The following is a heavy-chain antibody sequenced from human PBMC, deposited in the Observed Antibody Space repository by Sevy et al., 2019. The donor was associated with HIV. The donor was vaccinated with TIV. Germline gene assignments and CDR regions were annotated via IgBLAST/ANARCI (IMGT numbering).Heavy chain of an antibody. Sequence: ASVKVSCKASGYTFTSYGISWVRQAPGQGLEWMGRIKPSGGAPNYARMFQDRITVTSDTSITTAYLELNYLSSDDTAVYYCARTIVSGTMVDIDYWGQGTLVTVSS. CDR2: IKPSGGAP. CDR3: ARTIVSGTMVDIDY. D-gene: IGHD1-26*01. V-gene: IGHV1-18*01. CDR1: GYTFTSYG. J-gene: IGHJ4*02.